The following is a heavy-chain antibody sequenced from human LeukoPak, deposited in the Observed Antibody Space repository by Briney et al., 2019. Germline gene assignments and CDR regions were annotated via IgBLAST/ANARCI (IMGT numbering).Heavy chain of an antibody. J-gene: IGHJ4*02. CDR1: GYSFTSYD. D-gene: IGHD1-26*01. V-gene: IGHV1-18*01. CDR3: ARGFYAVGSPFDY. Sequence: GASVKVSCKASGYSFTSYDITWVRQAPGQGLELMGRISVYNGNTNYAQKLQGRVTMTTDTSTSTAYMELRSLRSDDTAVYYCARGFYAVGSPFDYWGQGTLVTVSS. CDR2: ISVYNGNT.